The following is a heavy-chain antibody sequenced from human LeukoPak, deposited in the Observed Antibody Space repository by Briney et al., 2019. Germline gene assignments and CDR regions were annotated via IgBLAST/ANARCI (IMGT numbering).Heavy chain of an antibody. D-gene: IGHD6-13*01. Sequence: GGSLRLSCAASGFTFSNYVMSWVRQAPGKGLEWISAVSNNGDTTYYADSVRGRFTISRDNSKNTLYLQLNSVRAEDTAVYYCAKDVSGYPNWFDPWGQGTLVTVSS. CDR2: VSNNGDTT. J-gene: IGHJ5*02. CDR3: AKDVSGYPNWFDP. V-gene: IGHV3-23*01. CDR1: GFTFSNYV.